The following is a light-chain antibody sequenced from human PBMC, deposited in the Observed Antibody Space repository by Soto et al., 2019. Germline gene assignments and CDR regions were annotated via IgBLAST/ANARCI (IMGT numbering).Light chain of an antibody. J-gene: IGLJ1*01. CDR2: EVS. CDR3: DSYTSSRAYV. Sequence: QSALTQPASVSGSPGQSITISCTGTSSEVGGYNYVSWYQQQSGKAPKLIIHEVSNRPSGVSNRFSGSKSGNTASLTISGLQAEDEADYYCDSYTSSRAYVFGIGTKLTVL. V-gene: IGLV2-14*01. CDR1: SSEVGGYNY.